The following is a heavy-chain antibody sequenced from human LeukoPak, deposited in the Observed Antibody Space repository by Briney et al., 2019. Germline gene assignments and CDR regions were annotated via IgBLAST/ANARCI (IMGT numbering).Heavy chain of an antibody. V-gene: IGHV1-3*01. CDR1: GYTFTSYA. CDR2: INAGNGNT. J-gene: IGHJ1*01. Sequence: ASVKVSCKASGYTFTSYAMHWVRQAPGQRLEWMGWINAGNGNTKYSQKFQGRVTITRDTSASTAYMELSSLRSDDTAAYYCAREGSLWSGQSPNTLTSWGQATLVTVSS. CDR3: AREGSLWSGQSPNTLTS. D-gene: IGHD3-10*01.